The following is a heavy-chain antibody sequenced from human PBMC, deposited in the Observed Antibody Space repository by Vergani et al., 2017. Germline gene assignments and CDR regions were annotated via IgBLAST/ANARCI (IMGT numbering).Heavy chain of an antibody. CDR1: GFTFSNSA. V-gene: IGHV3-23*01. CDR3: AKDQHWEVGSTGFVY. Sequence: EVQLLESGGGLVQPGGSLRLSCAASGFTFSNSAMNWVRQAPGKGLDWVSTISGSGGSTYYADSVKGRFTISRDNSKNTLYLQMNSLRAEDTAVYYCAKDQHWEVGSTGFVYWGQGTLVTVSS. CDR2: ISGSGGST. J-gene: IGHJ4*02. D-gene: IGHD1-26*01.